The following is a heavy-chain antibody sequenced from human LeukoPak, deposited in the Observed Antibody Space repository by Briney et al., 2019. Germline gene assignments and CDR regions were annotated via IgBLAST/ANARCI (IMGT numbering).Heavy chain of an antibody. CDR3: ARGAPPGTSYYYYGMDV. J-gene: IGHJ6*02. CDR2: INPSGGST. V-gene: IGHV1-46*01. Sequence: ASVKVSCKASGYTFTSYYMHWVRQAPGQGLEWMGIINPSGGSTSYAQKFQGRVSMTRDTSTSTVHMELSNLRSEDTAVYYCARGAPPGTSYYYYGMDVWGQGTTVTVSS. D-gene: IGHD6-13*01. CDR1: GYTFTSYY.